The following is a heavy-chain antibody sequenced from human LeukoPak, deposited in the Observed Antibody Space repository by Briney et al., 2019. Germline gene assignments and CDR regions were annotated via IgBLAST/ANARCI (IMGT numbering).Heavy chain of an antibody. Sequence: SETLSLTCSVSGGSISSSSYYWVWIRQPPGKGLEWIGSIYYSRSTYYNPSLKSRVTISVDMSKNHFSLNLISVTAADAAVYYCARHPYYYYYMDVWGKGTTVTVSS. CDR2: IYYSRST. J-gene: IGHJ6*03. V-gene: IGHV4-39*01. CDR3: ARHPYYYYYMDV. CDR1: GGSISSSSYY.